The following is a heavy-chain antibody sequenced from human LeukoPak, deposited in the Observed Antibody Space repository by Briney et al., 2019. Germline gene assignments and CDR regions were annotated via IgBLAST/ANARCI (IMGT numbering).Heavy chain of an antibody. CDR2: IRYDGSNK. D-gene: IGHD4-11*01. CDR1: EFTFSGYA. CDR3: AKGRRDYIRTEIFY. Sequence: GGSLRLSCAASEFTFSGYAMYWARQAPGKGLEWVAFIRYDGSNKYYADSVKGRFTIAIDNSKNTLYLQMNSLRAEDAAVYYCAKGRRDYIRTEIFYWGRNTLVTVSS. J-gene: IGHJ1*01. V-gene: IGHV3-30*02.